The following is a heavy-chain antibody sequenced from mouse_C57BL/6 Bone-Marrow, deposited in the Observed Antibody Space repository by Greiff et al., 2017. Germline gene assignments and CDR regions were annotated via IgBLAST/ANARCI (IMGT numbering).Heavy chain of an antibody. CDR3: ARESYLLSFAY. CDR2: INPSTGGT. CDR1: GYSFTGYS. D-gene: IGHD2-10*01. Sequence: VQLQQSGPELVKPGASVKISCKASGYSFTGYSMNWVKQSPEKSLEWIGEINPSTGGTTYNQKFKAKATLTLDKSSSTAYMQLKSLTSEDSAVYYCARESYLLSFAYWGQGTLVTVSA. V-gene: IGHV1-42*01. J-gene: IGHJ3*01.